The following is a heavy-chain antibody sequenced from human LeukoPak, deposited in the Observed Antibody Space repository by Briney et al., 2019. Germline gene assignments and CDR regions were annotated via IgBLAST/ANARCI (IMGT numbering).Heavy chain of an antibody. CDR2: ISYDGSNK. CDR1: GFTFSSYA. CDR3: ARGSYSSGWYVDY. V-gene: IGHV3-30*04. J-gene: IGHJ4*02. D-gene: IGHD6-19*01. Sequence: GGSLRLSCAASGFTFSSYAMHWVRQAPGKGLERVAVISYDGSNKYYADSVKGRFTISRDNSKNTLYLQMNSLRAEDTAVYYCARGSYSSGWYVDYWGQGTLVTASS.